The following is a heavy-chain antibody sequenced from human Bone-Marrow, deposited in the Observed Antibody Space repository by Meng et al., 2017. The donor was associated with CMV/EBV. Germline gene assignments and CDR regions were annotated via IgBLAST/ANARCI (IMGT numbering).Heavy chain of an antibody. CDR3: ARIKYSSSLSVYYYYGMDV. D-gene: IGHD6-6*01. Sequence: ESLKISCTVSGGSISSGGYYWSWIRQPPGKGLEWIGYIYYSGSTNYNPSLKSRVTISVDTSKNQFSLKLSSVTAADTAVYYCARIKYSSSLSVYYYYGMDVWGQGTTVTVSS. J-gene: IGHJ6*02. V-gene: IGHV4-61*08. CDR1: GGSISSGGYY. CDR2: IYYSGST.